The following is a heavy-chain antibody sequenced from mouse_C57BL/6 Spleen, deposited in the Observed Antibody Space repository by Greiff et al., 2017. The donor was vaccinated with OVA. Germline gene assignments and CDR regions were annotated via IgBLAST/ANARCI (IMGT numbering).Heavy chain of an antibody. CDR3: TRGPPPYYGSSYEGDYYAMDY. CDR1: GFTFSSYA. D-gene: IGHD1-1*01. Sequence: EVMLVESGEGLVKPGGSLKLSCAASGFTFSSYAMSWVRQTPEKRLEWVAYISSGGDYIYYADTVKGRFTISRDNARNTLYLQMSSLKSEDTAMYYCTRGPPPYYGSSYEGDYYAMDYWGQGTSVTVSS. CDR2: ISSGGDYI. J-gene: IGHJ4*01. V-gene: IGHV5-9-1*02.